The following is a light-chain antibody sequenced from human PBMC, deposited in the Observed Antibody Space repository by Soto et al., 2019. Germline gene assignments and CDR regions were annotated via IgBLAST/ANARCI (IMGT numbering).Light chain of an antibody. CDR3: QSADVGGKFDV. V-gene: IGLV3-25*03. CDR2: KDK. Sequence: SYELTQPPSVSVSPGQTARITCSGDPLSNQHAYWFQQKPGQAPVMVMYKDKERPSGIPERFSGSSSGTIVTLTISGVQAEDEADYYCQSADVGGKFDVFGPGTKVTVL. J-gene: IGLJ1*01. CDR1: PLSNQH.